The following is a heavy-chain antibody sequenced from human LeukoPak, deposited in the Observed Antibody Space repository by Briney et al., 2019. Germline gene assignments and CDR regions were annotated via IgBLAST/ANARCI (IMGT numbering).Heavy chain of an antibody. D-gene: IGHD4-23*01. J-gene: IGHJ6*03. V-gene: IGHV3-30-3*01. CDR2: ISYDGSNK. CDR1: GFTFSSYA. CDR3: ARSYGGSSMDV. Sequence: GGSLRLSCAASGFTFSSYAMHWVRQAPGKGLEWVAVISYDGSNKYYADSVKGRFTISRDNSKNTLYLQMNSLRAEDTAVYYCARSYGGSSMDVWGKGTTITVSS.